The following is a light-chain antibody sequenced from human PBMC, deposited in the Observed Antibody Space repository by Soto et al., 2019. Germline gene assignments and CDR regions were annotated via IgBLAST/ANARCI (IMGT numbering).Light chain of an antibody. CDR1: NIGSKN. V-gene: IGLV3-9*01. CDR2: RDS. J-gene: IGLJ3*02. Sequence: SYELTQPLSVSVALGQTARITCGGNNIGSKNVHWYQQKPGQAPVLVIYRDSNRPSGIPERFSGSNSGNTATLTISRAQAGDEADYSCQVWDSSTARVFGGGTKLPVL. CDR3: QVWDSSTARV.